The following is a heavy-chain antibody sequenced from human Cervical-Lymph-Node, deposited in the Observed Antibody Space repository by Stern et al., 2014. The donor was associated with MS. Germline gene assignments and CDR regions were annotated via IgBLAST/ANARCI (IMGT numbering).Heavy chain of an antibody. D-gene: IGHD5-24*01. Sequence: EVQLVESGAEVKKPGESLRISCEVSGYRITSNWIGWVRQMPGKGLEWMGIIYHGVSETRSSPSFQGQFTILADKSNTTAYLQWSSLKASDTAIYYCARRGNGYMGIDYWGQGTLVTVSS. V-gene: IGHV5-51*03. CDR2: IYHGVSET. CDR1: GYRITSNW. J-gene: IGHJ4*02. CDR3: ARRGNGYMGIDY.